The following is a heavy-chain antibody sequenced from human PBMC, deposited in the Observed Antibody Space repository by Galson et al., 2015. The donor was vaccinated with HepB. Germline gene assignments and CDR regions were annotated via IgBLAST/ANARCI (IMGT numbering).Heavy chain of an antibody. CDR3: ARDLGNYGGNSGDY. J-gene: IGHJ4*02. Sequence: SVKVSCKASGGTFSSYAISWVRQAPGQGLEWMGGIIPIFGTANYAQKFQGRVTITADESTSTAYMELSSLRSEDTAVYYCARDLGNYGGNSGDYWGQGTLVTVSS. D-gene: IGHD4-23*01. CDR2: IIPIFGTA. CDR1: GGTFSSYA. V-gene: IGHV1-69*13.